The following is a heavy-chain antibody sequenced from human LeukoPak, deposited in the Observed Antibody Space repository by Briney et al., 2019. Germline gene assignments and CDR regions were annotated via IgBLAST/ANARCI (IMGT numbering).Heavy chain of an antibody. CDR3: ARVSRDCSITSCYNDAFDI. V-gene: IGHV1-46*01. CDR1: GYTFTSYF. Sequence: ASVKVSCKASGYTFTSYFMLWVRQAPGQGLEWMGVINPSGGSTNYAQKFQGRVTMTRDTSTSTVYMELSSLRSEDTALYYCARVSRDCSITSCYNDAFDIWGQGTMVTVS. CDR2: INPSGGST. J-gene: IGHJ3*02. D-gene: IGHD2-2*02.